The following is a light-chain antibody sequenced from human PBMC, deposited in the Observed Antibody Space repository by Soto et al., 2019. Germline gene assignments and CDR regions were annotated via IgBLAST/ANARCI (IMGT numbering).Light chain of an antibody. CDR1: SSNIGGNA. V-gene: IGLV1-44*01. CDR3: AAWDDSLNGPV. Sequence: QSVLTQPPSASGTPGQRVTISCSGSSSNIGGNAVNWYQQVPGTAPKLLIHSNNERPSGVPDRISGSKSGPSASLAISGLQSEDEADYYCAAWDDSLNGPVFGGGTKLTVL. J-gene: IGLJ2*01. CDR2: SNN.